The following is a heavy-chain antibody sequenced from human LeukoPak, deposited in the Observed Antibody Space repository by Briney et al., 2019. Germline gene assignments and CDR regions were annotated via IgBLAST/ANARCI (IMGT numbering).Heavy chain of an antibody. J-gene: IGHJ4*02. CDR3: ARRPRRVVPTARPFDY. D-gene: IGHD2-2*01. CDR1: GESFSGYY. Sequence: PSETLSLTCAVYGESFSGYYWSWIRQLPGKGLEWIGEINHSGSTNYNPSLKSRVTISVDTSKNQFSLKLSSVTAADTAVYYCARRPRRVVPTARPFDYWGQGTLVTVSS. V-gene: IGHV4-34*01. CDR2: INHSGST.